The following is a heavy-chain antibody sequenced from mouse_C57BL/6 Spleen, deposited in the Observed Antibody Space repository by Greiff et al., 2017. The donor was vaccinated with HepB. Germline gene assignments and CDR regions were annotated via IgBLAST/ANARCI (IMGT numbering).Heavy chain of an antibody. CDR3: AGTTANYFDY. CDR1: GYSITSGYY. CDR2: ISYDGSN. D-gene: IGHD1-2*01. J-gene: IGHJ2*01. V-gene: IGHV3-6*01. Sequence: EVQLQESGPGLVKPSQSLSLTCSVTGYSITSGYYWNWIRQFPGNKLEWMGYISYDGSNKYNPSLKNRISITRDTSKNQFFLKLNSVTTEDTATYYCAGTTANYFDYWGQGTTLTVSS.